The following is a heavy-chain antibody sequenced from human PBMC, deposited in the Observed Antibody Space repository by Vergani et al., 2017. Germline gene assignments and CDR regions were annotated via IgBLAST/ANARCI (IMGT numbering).Heavy chain of an antibody. CDR1: GYTFTSYY. CDR3: ARALHLFGDSSSFGYDY. CDR2: INPSGGST. Sequence: QVQLVQSGAEVKKPGASVKVSCKASGYTFTSYYMHWVRQAPGQGLEWMGIINPSGGSTSYAQKFQGRVTMTRDTSTSTVYMELSSLRSEDTAVYYCARALHLFGDSSSFGYDYWGQGPLVTVSS. J-gene: IGHJ4*02. V-gene: IGHV1-46*01. D-gene: IGHD6-6*01.